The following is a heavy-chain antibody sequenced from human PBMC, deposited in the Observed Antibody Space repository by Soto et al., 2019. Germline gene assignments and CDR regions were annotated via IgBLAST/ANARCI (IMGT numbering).Heavy chain of an antibody. CDR3: ARDYVSPGSWFDP. Sequence: QVQLVEAWGGVVQPGRSLRLSCAASGFTFSSYGMHWVRQAPGKGLEWVAVIWYDGSNKYYADSVKGRFTISRDNSKNTLYLQMNSLRAEDTAVYYCARDYVSPGSWFDPWGQGTLVTVSS. V-gene: IGHV3-33*01. CDR1: GFTFSSYG. J-gene: IGHJ5*02. CDR2: IWYDGSNK. D-gene: IGHD3-10*01.